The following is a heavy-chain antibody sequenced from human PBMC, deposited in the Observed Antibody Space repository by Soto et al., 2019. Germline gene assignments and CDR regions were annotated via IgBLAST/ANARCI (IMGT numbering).Heavy chain of an antibody. CDR2: ISSSGSTI. CDR3: ATHSPKRVGMISDWYFDL. D-gene: IGHD2-15*01. CDR1: GFTFSDYY. Sequence: GGSLRLSCAASGFTFSDYYMSWIRQAPGKGLEWVSYISSSGSTIYYADSVKGRFTISRDNAKNSLYLQMNSLRAEDTAVYYCATHSPKRVGMISDWYFDLWGRGTLVTVSS. V-gene: IGHV3-11*01. J-gene: IGHJ2*01.